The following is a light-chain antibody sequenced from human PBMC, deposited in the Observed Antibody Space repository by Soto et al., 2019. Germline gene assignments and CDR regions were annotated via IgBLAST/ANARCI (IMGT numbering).Light chain of an antibody. V-gene: IGLV1-44*01. CDR1: SSNIGSKD. Sequence: SVLNQPASASSTPGQRVTISCSGNSSNIGSKDVNWYQQLPETAPKVLMYSNNQRPSGVPDRFSGSKSGTSASLAISGLQSEDEADYYCAAWDDSLNGYVFATGTKVTVL. J-gene: IGLJ1*01. CDR2: SNN. CDR3: AAWDDSLNGYV.